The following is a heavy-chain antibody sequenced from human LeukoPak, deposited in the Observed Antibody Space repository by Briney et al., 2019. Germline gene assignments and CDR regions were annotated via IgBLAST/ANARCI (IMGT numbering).Heavy chain of an antibody. CDR3: ARDRGTYYFFDC. D-gene: IGHD1-26*01. Sequence: GGSLRLSCAASGFTFSGYSMNWVRQAPGKGLEWVSNIKQSDGDKYYVDSVKGRFTTSRDKANNTLYLQMNSLRAEDTAVYCCARDRGTYYFFDCWGQGTLVTVSS. J-gene: IGHJ4*02. V-gene: IGHV3-7*01. CDR1: GFTFSGYS. CDR2: IKQSDGDK.